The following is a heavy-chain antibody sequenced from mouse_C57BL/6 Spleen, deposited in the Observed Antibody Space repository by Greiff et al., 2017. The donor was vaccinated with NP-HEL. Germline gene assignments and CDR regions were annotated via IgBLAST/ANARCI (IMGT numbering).Heavy chain of an antibody. CDR1: GYTFTDYN. V-gene: IGHV1-18*01. CDR3: ARRFCYGSRDCWYFDV. D-gene: IGHD1-1*01. Sequence: VQLQQSGPELVKPGASVKIPCKASGYTFTDYNMDWVKQSHGKSLEWIGDINPNNGGTIYNQKFKGKATLTVDKSSSTAYMELRSLTSEDTAVYYCARRFCYGSRDCWYFDVWGTGTTVTVSS. CDR2: INPNNGGT. J-gene: IGHJ1*03.